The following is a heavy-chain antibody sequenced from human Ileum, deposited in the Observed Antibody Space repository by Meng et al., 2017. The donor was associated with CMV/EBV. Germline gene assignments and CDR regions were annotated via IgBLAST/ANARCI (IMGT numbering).Heavy chain of an antibody. CDR1: GGPLTSYY. V-gene: IGHV4-4*07. D-gene: IGHD3-10*01. J-gene: IGHJ5*02. Sequence: QLQLQGSGPRLLQPSATLSLTCTVTGGPLTSYYGTWIRQPAGKGLEWIGRIHPTGTTDDNPSLRSRVSMSLDKSKNQFSLKLTSVTAADTAVYYCARAAARGVPVDLWGQGTLVTVSS. CDR3: ARAAARGVPVDL. CDR2: IHPTGTT.